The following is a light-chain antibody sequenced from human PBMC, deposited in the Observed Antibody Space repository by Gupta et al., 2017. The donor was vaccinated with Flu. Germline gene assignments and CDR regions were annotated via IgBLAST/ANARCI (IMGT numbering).Light chain of an antibody. V-gene: IGKV4-1*01. CDR3: HQYTTTPWT. J-gene: IGKJ1*01. Sequence: SLGERATINCKSSQSVLYSSNNNNYLAWYQHKPGQPPRLLFYWASARESGVPDRFSGSGSGTDFTLTISSLQAEDVAVYYCHQYTTTPWTFGQGTRVEIK. CDR2: WAS. CDR1: QSVLYSSNNNNY.